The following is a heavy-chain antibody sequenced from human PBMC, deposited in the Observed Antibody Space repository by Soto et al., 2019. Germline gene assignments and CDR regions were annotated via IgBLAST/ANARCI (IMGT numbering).Heavy chain of an antibody. Sequence: PGGSLRLSCAASGFTLSSYGMHWVRQAPGKGLERVAVISNDGNDKYHADSVKGRFTISRDNSKNTLYLQMNSLRAEDTAVYYCAKDSGRGSADYYFDYWGQGTLVTVSS. CDR3: AKDSGRGSADYYFDY. CDR1: GFTLSSYG. V-gene: IGHV3-30*18. J-gene: IGHJ4*02. D-gene: IGHD3-10*01. CDR2: ISNDGNDK.